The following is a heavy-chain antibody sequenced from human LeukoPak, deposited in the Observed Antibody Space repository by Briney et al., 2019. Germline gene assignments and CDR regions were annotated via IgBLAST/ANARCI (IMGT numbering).Heavy chain of an antibody. CDR1: GFTFTSSA. CDR2: IVVGSGNT. CDR3: AAAEHYDILTGYSYFDY. Sequence: TSVKVSCKASGFTFTSSAVQWVRQPRGQRLEWIGWIVVGSGNTNYAQKFQERVTITRDMSTSTAYMELSSLRSEDTAVYYCAAAEHYDILTGYSYFDYWGQGTLVTVSS. D-gene: IGHD3-9*01. J-gene: IGHJ4*02. V-gene: IGHV1-58*01.